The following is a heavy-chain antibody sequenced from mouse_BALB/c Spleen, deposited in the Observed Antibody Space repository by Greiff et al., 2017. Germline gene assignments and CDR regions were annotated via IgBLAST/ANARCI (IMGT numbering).Heavy chain of an antibody. CDR1: GFSLTSYG. J-gene: IGHJ4*01. CDR3: ASIYYYGSRYYYAMDY. CDR2: IWSGGST. Sequence: VKLVESGPGLVQPSQSLSITCTVSGFSLTSYGVHWVRQSPGKGLEWLGVIWSGGSTDYNAAFISRLSISKDNSKSQVFFKMNSLQANDTAIYYCASIYYYGSRYYYAMDYWGQGTSVTVSS. D-gene: IGHD1-1*01. V-gene: IGHV2-2*02.